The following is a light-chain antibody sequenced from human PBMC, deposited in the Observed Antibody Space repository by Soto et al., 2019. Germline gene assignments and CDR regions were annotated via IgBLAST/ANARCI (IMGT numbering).Light chain of an antibody. CDR1: QSVNRY. CDR3: QQYHNWPPIT. V-gene: IGKV3-11*01. J-gene: IGKJ5*01. CDR2: DAS. Sequence: EVVLTQSPATLSLSPGEGATLSFRASQSVNRYLALYEQKPGQAPRLLIYDASNRATGIPARFSGSGSGTEFTLTISKLQSEDFAVYFCQQYHNWPPITFGQGTRLEI.